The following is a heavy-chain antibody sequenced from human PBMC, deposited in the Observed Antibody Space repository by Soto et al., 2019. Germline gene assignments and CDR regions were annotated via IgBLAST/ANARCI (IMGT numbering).Heavy chain of an antibody. D-gene: IGHD3-3*01. J-gene: IGHJ6*02. V-gene: IGHV3-30*18. CDR1: GFTFSSYG. Sequence: PVGSLRLSCAASGFTFSSYGMHWVRQAPGKGLEWVAVISYDGSNKYYADSVKGRFTISRDNSKNTLYLQMNSLRAEDTAVYYCAKDRPNYDFWSGSGYYYYYGMDVWGQGTTVTVSS. CDR2: ISYDGSNK. CDR3: AKDRPNYDFWSGSGYYYYYGMDV.